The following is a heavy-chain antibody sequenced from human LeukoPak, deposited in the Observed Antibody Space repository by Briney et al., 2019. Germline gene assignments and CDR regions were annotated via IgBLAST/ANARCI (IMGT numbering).Heavy chain of an antibody. J-gene: IGHJ3*01. D-gene: IGHD2/OR15-2a*01. CDR2: IWYDGSNK. CDR3: AVEYNSSPYAFDL. Sequence: GGSLRLSCVASGFTFSSYGMHWVRQAPGKGLEWVAVIWYDGSNKYYADSVKGRFTISRDNSKNTLYLQMNSLRVEDTAAYYCAVEYNSSPYAFDLWGQGTKVTVSS. V-gene: IGHV3-33*01. CDR1: GFTFSSYG.